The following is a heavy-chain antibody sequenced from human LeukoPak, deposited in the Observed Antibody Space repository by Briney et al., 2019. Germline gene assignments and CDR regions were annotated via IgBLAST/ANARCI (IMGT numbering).Heavy chain of an antibody. Sequence: ASVKVSCKASGYTFTSYGISWVRQAPGQGLERMGWISAYNGNTNYAQKLQGRVTMTTDTSTSTAYMELRSLRSDDTAVYYCARYCSGGSCYDPWGQGTLVTVSS. CDR2: ISAYNGNT. CDR3: ARYCSGGSCYDP. D-gene: IGHD2-15*01. J-gene: IGHJ5*02. V-gene: IGHV1-18*01. CDR1: GYTFTSYG.